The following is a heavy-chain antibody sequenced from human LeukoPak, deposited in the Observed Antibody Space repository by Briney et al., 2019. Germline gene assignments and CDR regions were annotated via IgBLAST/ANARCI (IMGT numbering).Heavy chain of an antibody. J-gene: IGHJ4*02. CDR2: ISSSGSTI. CDR1: GFTFSSYE. Sequence: GGSLRLSCAASGFTFSSYEMNWVRQAPGKGLEWVSYISSSGSTIYYADSVKGRFTISRDNAKNPLYLQMNSLRAEDTAVYYCARDGGGVVRGVIIPYYFDYWGQGTLVTVSS. D-gene: IGHD3-10*01. CDR3: ARDGGGVVRGVIIPYYFDY. V-gene: IGHV3-48*03.